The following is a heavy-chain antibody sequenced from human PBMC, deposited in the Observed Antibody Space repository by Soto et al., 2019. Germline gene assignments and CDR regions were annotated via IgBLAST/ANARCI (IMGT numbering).Heavy chain of an antibody. J-gene: IGHJ4*02. CDR2: ISYDGSNK. Sequence: GGSLRLSCAASGFTFSSYAMHWVRQAPGKGLEWVAVISYDGSNKYYADSVKGRFTISRDNSKNTLYLQMNSLRAEDTAVYYCARDSYYYDSSGYYDYWGQGTLVTVSS. CDR3: ARDSYYYDSSGYYDY. CDR1: GFTFSSYA. D-gene: IGHD3-22*01. V-gene: IGHV3-30-3*01.